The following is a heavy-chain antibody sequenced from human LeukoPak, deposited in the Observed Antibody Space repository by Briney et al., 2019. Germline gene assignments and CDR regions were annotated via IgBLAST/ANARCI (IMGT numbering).Heavy chain of an antibody. Sequence: SETLSLTCTVSGGSISSYYWSWIRQPPGKGLEWIGYIYYSGSTNYNPSLKSRVTISVDRSKNQFSLKLSSVTAADTAVYYCARDPSSCSSSSCYTSWGQGTLVTVSS. J-gene: IGHJ5*02. V-gene: IGHV4-59*12. D-gene: IGHD2-2*02. CDR2: IYYSGST. CDR1: GGSISSYY. CDR3: ARDPSSCSSSSCYTS.